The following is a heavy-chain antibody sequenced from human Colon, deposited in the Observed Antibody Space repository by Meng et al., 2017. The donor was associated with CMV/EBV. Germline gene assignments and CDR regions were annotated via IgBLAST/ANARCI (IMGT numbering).Heavy chain of an antibody. V-gene: IGHV3-48*04. CDR3: ARRDDFSRGWNYFDY. Sequence: GESLKISCGVSGFTFYTYWMTWVRQAPGKGLEWVSYIGTRVTTIYYADSVKGRFTISRDNAKNSLYLQMNSLRAEDTAMYYCARRDDFSRGWNYFDYWGQGTLVTVSS. CDR2: IGTRVTTI. D-gene: IGHD6-19*01. J-gene: IGHJ4*02. CDR1: GFTFYTYW.